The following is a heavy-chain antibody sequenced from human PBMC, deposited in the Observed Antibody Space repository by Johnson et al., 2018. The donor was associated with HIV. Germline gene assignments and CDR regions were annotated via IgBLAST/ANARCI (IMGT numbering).Heavy chain of an antibody. Sequence: QVQVVESGGGVVQPGRSLRLSCAASGFTFSSYAMHWVRQAPGKGLEWVAVISYDGSNKYYADSVTGRFPISRDNSKNTVYLQMNSLSAEDTAVYFCARIRVAVITEVGAFDIWGQGTMVSVSS. CDR1: GFTFSSYA. D-gene: IGHD3-22*01. CDR2: ISYDGSNK. V-gene: IGHV3-30-3*01. CDR3: ARIRVAVITEVGAFDI. J-gene: IGHJ3*02.